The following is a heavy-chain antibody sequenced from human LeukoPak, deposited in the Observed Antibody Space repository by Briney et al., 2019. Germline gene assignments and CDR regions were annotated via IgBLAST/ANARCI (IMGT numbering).Heavy chain of an antibody. CDR3: TSVGFGPYYFDN. CDR2: IKSRTDGGTT. J-gene: IGHJ4*02. Sequence: PGGSLRLSCAVSEFPFSKAWMSWVRLAPGKGLEWVGRIKSRTDGGTTDYAAPVKGGFTISRDDSKNTLYLQMNSLKTEDTAVYYCTSVGFGPYYFDNWGQGTLVTVSS. V-gene: IGHV3-15*01. CDR1: EFPFSKAW. D-gene: IGHD3-10*01.